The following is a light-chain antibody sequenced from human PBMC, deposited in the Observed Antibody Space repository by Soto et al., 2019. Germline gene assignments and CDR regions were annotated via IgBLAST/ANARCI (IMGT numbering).Light chain of an antibody. CDR1: LSVSVY. Sequence: VVLTPSPATLSLSPVERATLSCRTSLSVSVYLDWYQQKPGQAPRLLIYGASSRATGIPDRFSGSGSGTDFTLTISRLEPEDFAVYFCQQYGSSPTTFGQGTKVDIK. J-gene: IGKJ1*01. V-gene: IGKV3-20*01. CDR3: QQYGSSPTT. CDR2: GAS.